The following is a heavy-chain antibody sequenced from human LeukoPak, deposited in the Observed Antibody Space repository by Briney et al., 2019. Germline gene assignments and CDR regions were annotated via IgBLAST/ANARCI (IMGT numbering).Heavy chain of an antibody. V-gene: IGHV3-9*03. CDR2: ISWNSGSI. CDR3: VKGYCSSTNCYGGYYYYMDV. Sequence: GGSLRLSCAASGFSFDDYAMHWVRQAPGKGLEWVSSISWNSGSIGYADSVKGRFTISRDNAKNSLYLQMNSLRAEDMALYYCVKGYCSSTNCYGGYYYYMDVWGKGTTVTVSS. CDR1: GFSFDDYA. D-gene: IGHD2-2*01. J-gene: IGHJ6*03.